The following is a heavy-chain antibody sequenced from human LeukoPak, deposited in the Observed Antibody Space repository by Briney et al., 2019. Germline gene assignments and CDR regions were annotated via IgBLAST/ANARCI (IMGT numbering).Heavy chain of an antibody. D-gene: IGHD3-9*01. CDR2: IYYSGSP. V-gene: IGHV4-39*01. CDR1: GDSISSRTYY. Sequence: PSATLSLTCTVSGDSISSRTYYWAWIRQSPGTGLEWLGSIYYSGSPYYNPSLMSRLTIFVDTSKNQFSLKLSSVTAADTAVYYCARLTGFYTGVFYFWGQGALVTVSS. J-gene: IGHJ4*02. CDR3: ARLTGFYTGVFYF.